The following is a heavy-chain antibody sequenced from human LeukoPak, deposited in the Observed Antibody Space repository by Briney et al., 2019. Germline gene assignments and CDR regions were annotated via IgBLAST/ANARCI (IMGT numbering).Heavy chain of an antibody. J-gene: IGHJ3*02. CDR2: ITPGGGST. CDR3: ARVGLLRGDPFDI. V-gene: IGHV1-46*01. CDR1: GYTFTSYY. Sequence: ASVKVSCKTSGYTFTSYYMHWVRQAPGQGLEWMGIITPGGGSTSYAQKFQGRVTMTRDTSTSTVYMELRSLRSEDTAVYYCARVGLLRGDPFDIWGQGTMVAVSS. D-gene: IGHD4-17*01.